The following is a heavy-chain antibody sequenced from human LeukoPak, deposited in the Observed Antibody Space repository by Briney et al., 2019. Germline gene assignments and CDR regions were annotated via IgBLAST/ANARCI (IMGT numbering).Heavy chain of an antibody. V-gene: IGHV3-23*01. D-gene: IGHD6-13*01. J-gene: IGHJ4*02. CDR1: GYTFSDYV. Sequence: GGSLRLSCAASGYTFSDYVMTWVRQAPGKGLDWVSAIDDTGSHTDYADSVKGRFTISRDNSKNTLYLQMNSLRAEDTAIYYCAKSGLSISAARQLDYWGQGTLVTVSS. CDR2: IDDTGSHT. CDR3: AKSGLSISAARQLDY.